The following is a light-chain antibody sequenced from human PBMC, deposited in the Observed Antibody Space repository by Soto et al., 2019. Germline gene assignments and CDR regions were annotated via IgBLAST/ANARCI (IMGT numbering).Light chain of an antibody. CDR3: SSCAAMRVV. Sequence: QSALTQPPSASGSPGQSVTISCTGTSSDVGAYHYVSWHQQHPGKAPKVLIYEVTKRPSGVPDRFSGSKSGNTASLTVSGLQAEDEADYYCSSCAAMRVVFGGGTKLTVL. J-gene: IGLJ2*01. CDR2: EVT. V-gene: IGLV2-8*01. CDR1: SSDVGAYHY.